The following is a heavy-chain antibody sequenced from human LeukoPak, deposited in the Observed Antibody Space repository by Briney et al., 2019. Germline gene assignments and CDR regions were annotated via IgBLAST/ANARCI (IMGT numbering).Heavy chain of an antibody. CDR3: ARGAPYYYGMDV. Sequence: ASVKVSCKASGFTFTCYDINWVRQATGQGLEWMGWMNPNSGNTGYAQKFQGRVTMTRNTSISTAYMELSSLRSEDTAVYYCARGAPYYYGMDVWGQGTTVTVSS. CDR1: GFTFTCYD. J-gene: IGHJ6*02. V-gene: IGHV1-8*01. CDR2: MNPNSGNT.